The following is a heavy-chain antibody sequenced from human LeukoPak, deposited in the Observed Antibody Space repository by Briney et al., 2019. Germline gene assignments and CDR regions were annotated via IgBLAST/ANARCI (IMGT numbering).Heavy chain of an antibody. V-gene: IGHV3-30*18. J-gene: IGHJ4*02. CDR3: AKDRDGDPDY. Sequence: PGGSLRLSCAASGFTFSSYGMHWVRQAPGKGLEWVAVISYDGSNKYYADSVKGRFTISRDNSKNTLYLQMNSLRAEDTAVYYCAKDRDGDPDYWGQGTLVTVYS. CDR2: ISYDGSNK. D-gene: IGHD4-17*01. CDR1: GFTFSSYG.